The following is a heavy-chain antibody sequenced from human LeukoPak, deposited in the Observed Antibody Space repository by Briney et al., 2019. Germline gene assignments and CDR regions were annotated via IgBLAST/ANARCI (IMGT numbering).Heavy chain of an antibody. CDR2: INHSGST. CDR3: ARGGRITMVRGFNY. V-gene: IGHV4-34*01. CDR1: GGSFSGYY. D-gene: IGHD3-10*01. Sequence: SETLSLTCAVYGGSFSGYYWSWLRQPPGKGVEWVGEINHSGSTNYNPSLKSRVTISVDTSKNQFSLKLSSVTAADTAVYYCARGGRITMVRGFNYWGQGTLVTVSS. J-gene: IGHJ4*02.